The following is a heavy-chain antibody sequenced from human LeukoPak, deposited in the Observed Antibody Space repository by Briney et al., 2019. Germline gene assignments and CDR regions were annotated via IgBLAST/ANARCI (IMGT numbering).Heavy chain of an antibody. Sequence: GRSLRLSCAASGFTFDDYAMHWVRQAPGKGLEWVSGISWNSGSTSYADSVKGRFTISRDNAKNTLYLQMNSLRAEDTAVYYCASRGYDILTGYPALFDYWGQGTLVTVSS. CDR2: ISWNSGST. CDR3: ASRGYDILTGYPALFDY. J-gene: IGHJ4*02. CDR1: GFTFDDYA. D-gene: IGHD3-9*01. V-gene: IGHV3-9*01.